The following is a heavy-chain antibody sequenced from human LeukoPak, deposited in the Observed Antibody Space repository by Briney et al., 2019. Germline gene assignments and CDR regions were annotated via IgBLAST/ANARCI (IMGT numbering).Heavy chain of an antibody. Sequence: ASVKVSCKASGYTFTGYYMHWVRQAPGQGLEWMRWINPNSGGTNYAQKFQGRVTMTRDTSISTAYMELSRLRSDDTAVYYCARASPRITGTTRGMSIDYWGQGTLVTVSS. V-gene: IGHV1-2*02. D-gene: IGHD1-7*01. CDR3: ARASPRITGTTRGMSIDY. CDR1: GYTFTGYY. CDR2: INPNSGGT. J-gene: IGHJ4*02.